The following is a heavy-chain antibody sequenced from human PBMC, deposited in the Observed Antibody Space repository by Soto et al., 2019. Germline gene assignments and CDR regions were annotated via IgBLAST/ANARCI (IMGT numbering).Heavy chain of an antibody. V-gene: IGHV4-39*01. CDR3: ARLSYYYDSSGYLAY. Sequence: SETLSLTCTVSGGSISSSSYYWGWIRQPPGKGLEWIGSIYYSGSTYYNPSLKSRVTISVDTSKNQFSLKLSSVTAADTAVYYCARLSYYYDSSGYLAYWGQGTLVTVS. CDR1: GGSISSSSYY. D-gene: IGHD3-22*01. CDR2: IYYSGST. J-gene: IGHJ4*02.